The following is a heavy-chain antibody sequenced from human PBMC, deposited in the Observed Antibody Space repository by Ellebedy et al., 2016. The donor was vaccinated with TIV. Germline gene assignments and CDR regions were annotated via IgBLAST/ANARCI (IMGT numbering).Heavy chain of an antibody. CDR2: MKPNNGNT. CDR3: ARRVPYLDY. J-gene: IGHJ4*02. V-gene: IGHV1-8*01. CDR1: GYAFTSAD. D-gene: IGHD3-10*01. Sequence: AASVKVSCKASGYAFTSADINWVRQAPGPGLEWMGWMKPNNGNTDYAQKFRGRVTMTRDTSINTAYMELRGLRSEDTAVYYCARRVPYLDYWGQGTLVTVSS.